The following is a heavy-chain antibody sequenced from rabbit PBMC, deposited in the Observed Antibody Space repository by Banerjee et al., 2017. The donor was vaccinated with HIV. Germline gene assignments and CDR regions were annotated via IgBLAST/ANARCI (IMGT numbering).Heavy chain of an antibody. V-gene: IGHV1S40*01. J-gene: IGHJ4*01. CDR2: IDTGSGSI. Sequence: QSLEESGGDLVKPGASLTLTCTASGFSFSSSNYMCWVRQAPGKGLEWIACIDTGSGSIYYASCAKGRFTISKPSSTTVTLQMTSLTASDTATYFCASYPLIPVNNLWGPGTLVTVS. CDR1: GFSFSSSNY. CDR3: ASYPLIPVNNL. D-gene: IGHD7-1*01.